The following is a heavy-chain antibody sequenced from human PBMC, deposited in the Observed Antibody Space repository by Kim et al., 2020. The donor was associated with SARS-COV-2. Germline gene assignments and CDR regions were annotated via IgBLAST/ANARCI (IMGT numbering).Heavy chain of an antibody. CDR2: IYPGDSDT. V-gene: IGHV5-51*01. CDR3: AVTPGIAAAGLGEAFDI. Sequence: GESLKISCKGSGYSFTSYWIGWVRQMPGKGLEWMGIIYPGDSDTRYSPSFQGQVTISADKSISTAYLQWSSLKASDTAMYYCAVTPGIAAAGLGEAFDIWGQGTMVTVSS. J-gene: IGHJ3*02. D-gene: IGHD6-13*01. CDR1: GYSFTSYW.